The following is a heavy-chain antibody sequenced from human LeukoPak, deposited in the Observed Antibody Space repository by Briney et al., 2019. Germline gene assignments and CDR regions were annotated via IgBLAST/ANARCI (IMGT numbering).Heavy chain of an antibody. CDR2: INPNSGGT. CDR1: GYTFTGYY. Sequence: ASVKVSCKASGYTFTGYYMHWVRQAPGQGLEWMGWINPNSGGTNYAQKFQGRVTMTRDTSISTAYMELSRLRSDDTAVYYCARGGIRFLEWSPFDYWGQGTLVTVSS. CDR3: ARGGIRFLEWSPFDY. V-gene: IGHV1-2*02. D-gene: IGHD3-3*01. J-gene: IGHJ4*02.